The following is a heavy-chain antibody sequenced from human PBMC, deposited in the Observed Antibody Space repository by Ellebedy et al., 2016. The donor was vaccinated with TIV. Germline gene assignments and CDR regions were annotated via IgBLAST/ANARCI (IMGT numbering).Heavy chain of an antibody. V-gene: IGHV1-18*01. D-gene: IGHD3-22*01. CDR2: ISAYNGNT. Sequence: AASVKVSCKASGYTFTSYGISWVRQAPGQGLEWMGWISAYNGNTNYAQKLQGRVTMTTDTSTSTAYMELRSLRSDDTAVYYCARDDSRFYYYYYGMDVWGQGTTVTVSS. CDR3: ARDDSRFYYYYYGMDV. CDR1: GYTFTSYG. J-gene: IGHJ6*02.